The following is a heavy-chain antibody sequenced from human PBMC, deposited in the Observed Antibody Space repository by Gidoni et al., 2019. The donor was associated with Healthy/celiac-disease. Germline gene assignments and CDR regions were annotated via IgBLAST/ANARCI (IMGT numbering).Heavy chain of an antibody. D-gene: IGHD4-17*01. J-gene: IGHJ2*01. V-gene: IGHV4-30-4*01. CDR3: ARVVGDYAAGWYFDL. CDR1: GGSISSGDYY. Sequence: QVQLQESGPGLVKPSQTLSLTCTVSGGSISSGDYYWSWIRPPPGKGLEWIGYIYYSGITYYNPSLKSRVTISVDTSKNQFSLKLSSVTAADTAVYYCARVVGDYAAGWYFDLWGRGTLVTVSS. CDR2: IYYSGIT.